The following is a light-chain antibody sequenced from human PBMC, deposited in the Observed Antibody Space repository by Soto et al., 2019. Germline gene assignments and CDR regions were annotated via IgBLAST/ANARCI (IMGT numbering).Light chain of an antibody. V-gene: IGKV3-20*01. J-gene: IGKJ5*01. CDR2: GAS. CDR3: QQYGSSPIT. CDR1: QSVKSSY. Sequence: EIVLAQSPGTLSLSPGERASLSCRASQSVKSSYLAWYQQKPGQAPRLLISGASSRATGIPDRFSGSGSATDFTLTISRLEPEDFALYYCQQYGSSPITFGQGTRLEIK.